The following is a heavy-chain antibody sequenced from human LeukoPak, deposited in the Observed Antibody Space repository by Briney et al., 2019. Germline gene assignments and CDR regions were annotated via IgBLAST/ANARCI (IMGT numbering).Heavy chain of an antibody. CDR2: ISAYNGNT. CDR3: ARGTVSEAYCGGDCYPAFDY. J-gene: IGHJ4*02. V-gene: IGHV1-18*01. D-gene: IGHD2-21*02. Sequence: ASVKVSCKASGYTFTSYGISLVRQAPGQGLEWMGWISAYNGNTNYAQKLQGRVTMTTDTSTSSAYMELRSLRSDDTAVYYCARGTVSEAYCGGDCYPAFDYWGQGTLVTVSS. CDR1: GYTFTSYG.